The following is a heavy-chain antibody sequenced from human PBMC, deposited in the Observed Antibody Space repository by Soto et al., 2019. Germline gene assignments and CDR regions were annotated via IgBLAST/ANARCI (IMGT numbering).Heavy chain of an antibody. CDR2: IKQGGTET. CDR1: GLSLSNFW. J-gene: IGHJ1*01. D-gene: IGHD6-19*01. Sequence: PGGSLRLSCVWCGLSLSNFWTGWVRQAPGKGLEWVANIKQGGTETYYVDSVKGRFTISKDHAKNSLYLQMNSLRVEDTALYYCAKGVPGIAVAGTGYFQHWGQGTLVTVSS. V-gene: IGHV3-7*01. CDR3: AKGVPGIAVAGTGYFQH.